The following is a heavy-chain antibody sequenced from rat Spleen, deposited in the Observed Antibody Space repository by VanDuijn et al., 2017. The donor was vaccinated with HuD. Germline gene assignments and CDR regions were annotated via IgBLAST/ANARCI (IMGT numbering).Heavy chain of an antibody. Sequence: EVQLVESGGGLVQPGRSLKLSCAASGFTLSDYYMAWVRQAPTKGLEWVATITYDGSSTYYRDSVKGRFTISRDNAKSTLYLQMDSLRSEDTATYYCARSVFDYWGPGTKVTVSS. CDR1: GFTLSDYY. J-gene: IGHJ1*01. V-gene: IGHV5-29*01. CDR2: ITYDGSST. CDR3: ARSVFDY.